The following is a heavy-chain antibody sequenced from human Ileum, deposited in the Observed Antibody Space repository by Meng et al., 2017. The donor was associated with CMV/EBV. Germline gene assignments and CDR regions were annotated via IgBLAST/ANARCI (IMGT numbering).Heavy chain of an antibody. D-gene: IGHD4-17*01. CDR2: ISSSGNTI. Sequence: GGSLRLSCAASGFTFSSYEMKWVRQAPGKGLEWVSYISSSGNTIYYADFVKGRFTISRDNAKNSLYLQMNSLRAEDTAVYYCARNPVTNRRGSHFDYWGQGTLVTVSS. CDR1: GFTFSSYE. V-gene: IGHV3-48*03. CDR3: ARNPVTNRRGSHFDY. J-gene: IGHJ4*02.